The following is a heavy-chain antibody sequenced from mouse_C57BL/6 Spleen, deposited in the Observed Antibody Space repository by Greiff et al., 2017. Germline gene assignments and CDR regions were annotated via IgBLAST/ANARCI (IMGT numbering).Heavy chain of an antibody. CDR3: ARSSSDYDDYAMDY. J-gene: IGHJ4*01. CDR2: IHPNSGST. V-gene: IGHV1-64*01. Sequence: QVQLQQSGAELVKPGASVKLSCKASGYTFTSYWMHWVKQRPGQGLEWIGMIHPNSGSTNYNEKFKSKATLTVDKSSSTAYMQLSSLTSEDSAVYYCARSSSDYDDYAMDYWGQGTTVTVSS. CDR1: GYTFTSYW. D-gene: IGHD2-4*01.